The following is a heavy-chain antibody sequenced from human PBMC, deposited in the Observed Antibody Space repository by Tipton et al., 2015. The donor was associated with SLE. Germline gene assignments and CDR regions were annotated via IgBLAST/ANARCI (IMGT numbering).Heavy chain of an antibody. J-gene: IGHJ4*02. D-gene: IGHD4-17*01. V-gene: IGHV4-59*11. CDR3: ARVGNYGLVY. CDR1: GGSISTHY. Sequence: TLSLTCTVSGGSISTHYWSWIRQPPGKGLEWIGYIYFTGSTNYDPSLKGRVTISVDTSKKQFSLKLSSVTAADTAGYYCARVGNYGLVYWGQGTLVTVS. CDR2: IYFTGST.